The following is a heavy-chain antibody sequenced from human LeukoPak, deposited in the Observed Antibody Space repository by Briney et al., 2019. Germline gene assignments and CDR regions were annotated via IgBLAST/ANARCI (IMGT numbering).Heavy chain of an antibody. CDR2: IYTSGST. CDR3: ARVRGRSWYIEKYNWFDP. CDR1: GGSTSSYY. J-gene: IGHJ5*02. Sequence: SETLSLTCTVSGGSTSSYYWSWIRQPAGKGLEWIGRIYTSGSTNYNPSLKSRVTISVDTSKNQFSLKLSSVTAADTAVYYCARVRGRSWYIEKYNWFDPWGQGTLVTVSP. D-gene: IGHD6-13*01. V-gene: IGHV4-4*07.